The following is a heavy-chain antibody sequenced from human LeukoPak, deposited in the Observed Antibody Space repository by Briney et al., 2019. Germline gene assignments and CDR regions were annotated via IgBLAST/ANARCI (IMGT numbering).Heavy chain of an antibody. J-gene: IGHJ4*02. CDR1: GFTFSSYW. CDR3: AKDTYYYDSSGYRHFDY. D-gene: IGHD3-22*01. CDR2: INSDGSST. Sequence: GGSLRLSCAASGFTFSSYWMHWVRQAPGKGLVWVSRINSDGSSTSYADSVKGRFTISRDNAKNSLYLQMNSLRAEDTAVYYCAKDTYYYDSSGYRHFDYWGQGTLVTVSS. V-gene: IGHV3-74*01.